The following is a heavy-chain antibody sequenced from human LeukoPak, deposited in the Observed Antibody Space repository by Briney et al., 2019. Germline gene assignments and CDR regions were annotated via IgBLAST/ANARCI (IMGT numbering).Heavy chain of an antibody. Sequence: GGSLRLSCAASGFTFSSYAMSWFRQAPGRGLEWVSAIDGSGGSTYYADSVKGRFTISRDNSKNTLYLQMNSLRAEDTAIYYCAKRAAARTLDYWGQGTLVTVSS. V-gene: IGHV3-23*01. D-gene: IGHD6-6*01. J-gene: IGHJ4*02. CDR3: AKRAAARTLDY. CDR2: IDGSGGST. CDR1: GFTFSSYA.